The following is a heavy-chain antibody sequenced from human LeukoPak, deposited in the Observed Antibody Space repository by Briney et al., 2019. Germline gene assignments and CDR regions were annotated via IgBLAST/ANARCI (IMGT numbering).Heavy chain of an antibody. J-gene: IGHJ4*02. Sequence: PGGSLRLSCAASGFTFSNAWMSWVRQAPGRGLEWVGRIKSKTDGGTTDYAAPVKGRFTISRDDSKNTLYLQMNSLKTEDTAVYYCTSGVTMIVGRKFTPPLNHPDYWGQGTLVTVSS. CDR1: GFTFSNAW. V-gene: IGHV3-15*01. CDR3: TSGVTMIVGRKFTPPLNHPDY. D-gene: IGHD3-22*01. CDR2: IKSKTDGGTT.